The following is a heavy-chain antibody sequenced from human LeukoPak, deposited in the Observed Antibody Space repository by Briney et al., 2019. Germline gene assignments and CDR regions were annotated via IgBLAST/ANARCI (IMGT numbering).Heavy chain of an antibody. CDR1: GGSFSGYY. Sequence: PSEILSLTCAVYGGSFSGYYWSWIRQPPGKGLEWIGEISHSGSTNYNPSLKSRVTISVDTSKNQFSLKLSSVTAADTAVYYCARVGGGGNSSSALDYWGQGTLVTVSS. J-gene: IGHJ4*02. V-gene: IGHV4-34*01. CDR3: ARVGGGGNSSSALDY. D-gene: IGHD4-23*01. CDR2: ISHSGST.